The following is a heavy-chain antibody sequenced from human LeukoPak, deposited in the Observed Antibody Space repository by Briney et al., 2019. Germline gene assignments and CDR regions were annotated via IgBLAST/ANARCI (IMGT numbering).Heavy chain of an antibody. CDR2: IWYDGSNK. D-gene: IGHD2-2*01. CDR3: AKDEYCSSTSCYAVDY. V-gene: IGHV3-33*06. CDR1: GFTFSSYG. Sequence: GGSLRLSCAASGFTFSSYGMHWVRQAPGKGLEWAAVIWYDGSNKYYADSVKGRFTISRDNSKNTLYLQMNSLRAEDTAVYYCAKDEYCSSTSCYAVDYWGQGTLVTVSS. J-gene: IGHJ4*02.